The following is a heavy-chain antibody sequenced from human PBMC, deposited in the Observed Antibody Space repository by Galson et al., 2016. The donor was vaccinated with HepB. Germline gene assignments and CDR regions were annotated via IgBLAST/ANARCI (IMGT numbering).Heavy chain of an antibody. J-gene: IGHJ4*02. Sequence: SVKVSCKVHGGTFSRYAISWLRQAPGQGLEWMGGIIPFVGTPPYGQKFQGRVRIFADESTTTAYMELTGLRVDDTAVYCCAREGNCAGYRCFRFDYWGQGTLVTVSS. V-gene: IGHV1-69*13. CDR2: IIPFVGTP. CDR3: AREGNCAGYRCFRFDY. CDR1: GGTFSRYA. D-gene: IGHD2-15*01.